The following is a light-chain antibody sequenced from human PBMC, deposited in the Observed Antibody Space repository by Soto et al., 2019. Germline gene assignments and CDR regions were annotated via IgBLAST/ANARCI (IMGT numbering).Light chain of an antibody. Sequence: DIQMTQSPSSLSASVGDRVTITCRASQTIIRYLNWYQQKVGRAPNLLIYAASSLQSGGPSRFSGSGSGTEFTLTISSLQPEHFSTYYCQQSYSTLFSFGPVTKVEIK. J-gene: IGKJ3*01. CDR2: AAS. CDR3: QQSYSTLFS. V-gene: IGKV1-39*01. CDR1: QTIIRY.